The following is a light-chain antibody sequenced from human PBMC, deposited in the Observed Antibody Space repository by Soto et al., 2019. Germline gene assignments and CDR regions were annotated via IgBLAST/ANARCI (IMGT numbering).Light chain of an antibody. J-gene: IGLJ1*01. Sequence: QSALTQPASVSGSPGQSITISCTGTSSDVGGYTSVCWHQQHPGKVPKLIIYEVSKRPSGVSGRFSASKSGNRASLTISGLQSDDEANYYCRSYTTSSTLYVFGTGTKLPVL. CDR2: EVS. CDR1: SSDVGGYTS. CDR3: RSYTTSSTLYV. V-gene: IGLV2-14*01.